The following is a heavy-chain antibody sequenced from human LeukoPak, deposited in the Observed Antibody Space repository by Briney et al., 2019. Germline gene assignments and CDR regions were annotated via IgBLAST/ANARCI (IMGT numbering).Heavy chain of an antibody. CDR2: IIPIFGTT. CDR3: ARVVGLTGYSSSWYSGYYYYMDV. CDR1: GGTFSTFSRYA. D-gene: IGHD6-13*01. V-gene: IGHV1-69*06. Sequence: GSSVKVSCKASGGTFSTFSRYAINWVRQAPGQGLEWMGGIIPIFGTTNYAQKFQDRVTITADKSTSTAYMELSSLRSEDTAVYYCARVVGLTGYSSSWYSGYYYYMDVWGKGTTVTVSS. J-gene: IGHJ6*03.